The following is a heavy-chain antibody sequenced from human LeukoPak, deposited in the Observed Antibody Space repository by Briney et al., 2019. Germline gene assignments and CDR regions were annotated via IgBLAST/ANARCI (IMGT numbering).Heavy chain of an antibody. CDR3: ARWYDTSGWFYLDY. J-gene: IGHJ4*02. CDR2: IWYDGSNK. CDR1: GFTFSSYS. D-gene: IGHD3-22*01. Sequence: GGSLRLSCAASGFTFSSYSMHWVRQAPGKGLEWVALIWYDGSNKYYADSVKGRFTISRDNSKNTLYLQMNSLRAEDTAVYYCARWYDTSGWFYLDYWGQGTLVTVSS. V-gene: IGHV3-33*08.